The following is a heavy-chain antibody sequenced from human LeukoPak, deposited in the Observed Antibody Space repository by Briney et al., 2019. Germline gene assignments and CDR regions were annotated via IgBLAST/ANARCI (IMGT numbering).Heavy chain of an antibody. V-gene: IGHV3-48*01. CDR3: ASWDHCSSTSCYTGLDNWFDP. CDR1: GFTFSSYS. D-gene: IGHD2-2*02. CDR2: ISSSSSTI. J-gene: IGHJ5*02. Sequence: QPGGSLRLSCAASGFTFSSYSMNWVRQAPGKGLEWVSYISSSSSTIYYADSVKGRFTISRDNAKNSLYLQMNSLRAEDTAVYYCASWDHCSSTSCYTGLDNWFDPWGQGTLVTVSS.